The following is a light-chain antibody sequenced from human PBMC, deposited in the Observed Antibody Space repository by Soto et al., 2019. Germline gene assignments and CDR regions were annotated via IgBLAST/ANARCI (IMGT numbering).Light chain of an antibody. CDR2: GNS. V-gene: IGLV1-40*01. J-gene: IGLJ1*01. CDR1: RSGIGAGYD. CDR3: PSYATSMTGYV. Sequence: VLPPPPSVSPAPVQRGTRSGTASRSGIGAGYDVHWYQQLPGTAPKLLIHGNSNRPSGVPDRFSGSKSCTSASLPITVVQAEEEADDSCPSYATSMTGYVFGSAT.